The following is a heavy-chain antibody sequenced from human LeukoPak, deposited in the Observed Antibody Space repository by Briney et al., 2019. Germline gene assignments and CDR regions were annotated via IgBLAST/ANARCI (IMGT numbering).Heavy chain of an antibody. CDR2: INPNSGGT. CDR1: GYTFTGYY. V-gene: IGHV1-2*02. D-gene: IGHD5-12*01. Sequence: ASVKVSCKASGYTFTGYYMHWVRQAPGQGLEWMGWINPNSGGTNYAQKFQGRVTMTRDTSISTAYMELSRLRSDDTAVYYCARDNGPTYSGYDRRGAFDIWGQGTMVTVSS. J-gene: IGHJ3*02. CDR3: ARDNGPTYSGYDRRGAFDI.